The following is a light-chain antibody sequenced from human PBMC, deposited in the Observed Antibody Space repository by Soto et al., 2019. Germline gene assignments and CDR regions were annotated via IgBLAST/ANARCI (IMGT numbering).Light chain of an antibody. V-gene: IGKV1-5*01. Sequence: DIQLTQSPSTLSASAGDRVTIKCRASQSISSWLAWYQQKPGKAPKXMIYDASSLESGVPSRFSGSGSGTEFTLTISSLQPDDVATYYCQQYNSYSWTFGQGTKVDIK. CDR2: DAS. CDR3: QQYNSYSWT. J-gene: IGKJ1*01. CDR1: QSISSW.